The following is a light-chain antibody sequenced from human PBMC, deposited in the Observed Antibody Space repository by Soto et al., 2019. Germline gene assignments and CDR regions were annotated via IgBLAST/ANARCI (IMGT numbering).Light chain of an antibody. Sequence: QSVLSQPPSASGSPGQSVTISCSGISSDIRDSNYVSWYQQHPGKAPKLVVSEVTKRPSGVPDRFSGSRSGTTAFLTISGLQTEDEADYYGGPKAGSAKHVVFGGGTKLTVL. V-gene: IGLV2-8*01. CDR2: EVT. CDR3: GPKAGSAKHVV. J-gene: IGLJ2*01. CDR1: SSDIRDSNY.